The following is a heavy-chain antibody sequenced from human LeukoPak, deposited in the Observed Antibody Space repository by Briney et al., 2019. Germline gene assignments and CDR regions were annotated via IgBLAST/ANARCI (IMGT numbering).Heavy chain of an antibody. D-gene: IGHD3-3*01. CDR2: IIPIFGTA. V-gene: IGHV1-69*05. CDR3: ARLSEDFWSGYAYYYYMDV. Sequence: ASVKVSCKASGYTFTSYGISWVRRAPGQGLEWMGGIIPIFGTANYAQKFQGRVTITTDESTSTAYMELSSLRSEDTAVYYCARLSEDFWSGYAYYYYMDVWGKGTTVTVSS. CDR1: GYTFTSYG. J-gene: IGHJ6*03.